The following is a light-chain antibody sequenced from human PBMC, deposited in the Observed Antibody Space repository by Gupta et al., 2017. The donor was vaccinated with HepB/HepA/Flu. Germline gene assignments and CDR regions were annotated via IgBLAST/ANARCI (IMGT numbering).Light chain of an antibody. V-gene: IGLV1-47*01. CDR2: RNN. CDR3: ATWDDSLSGYV. CDR1: SSNIGSSY. Sequence: QSVLTQPPSASGTPGQRVTISCSGSSSNIGSSYVYWYQQFPGTAPKLLIYRNNQRPSGVPDRFSGSKSGTSASLAISGLRSDDEADYYCATWDDSLSGYVFGNGTNVTVL. J-gene: IGLJ1*01.